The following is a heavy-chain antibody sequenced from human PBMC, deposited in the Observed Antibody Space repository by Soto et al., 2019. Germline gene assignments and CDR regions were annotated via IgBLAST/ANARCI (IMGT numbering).Heavy chain of an antibody. Sequence: PGGSLRLSCAASGFTFRNYGMNWVRQAPGKGLEWVSYIGIGSSTKYYADSVKGRFTISRDNAKNSLHLQMNSLRAEDTAVYYCARHLAGNRDYWGQGPLVTVSS. CDR1: GFTFRNYG. J-gene: IGHJ4*02. D-gene: IGHD3-3*02. CDR2: IGIGSSTK. CDR3: ARHLAGNRDY. V-gene: IGHV3-48*01.